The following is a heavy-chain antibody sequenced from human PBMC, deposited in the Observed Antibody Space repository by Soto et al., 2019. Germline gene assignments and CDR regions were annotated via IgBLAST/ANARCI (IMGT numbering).Heavy chain of an antibody. CDR2: VYHSGST. D-gene: IGHD3-16*01. Sequence: SETLSLTCFVSGGSIISGAYSWSWIRQPPGKGLEWIGHVYHSGSTYFNPSLEGRVTISVDRSNSHFSLKLRSVIAADTAVYYCAGATRGGYASFSGMDVWGQGTTVTVSS. CDR3: AGATRGGYASFSGMDV. V-gene: IGHV4-30-2*01. CDR1: GGSIISGAYS. J-gene: IGHJ6*02.